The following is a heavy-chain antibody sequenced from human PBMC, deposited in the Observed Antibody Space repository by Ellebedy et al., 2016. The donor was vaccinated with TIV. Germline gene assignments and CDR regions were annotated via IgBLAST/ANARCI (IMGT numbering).Heavy chain of an antibody. CDR1: GFTFSADD. J-gene: IGHJ4*02. V-gene: IGHV3-30*18. D-gene: IGHD6-19*01. CDR2: IANDGSNK. Sequence: GGSLRLSCAASGFTFSADDMHWVLQAPGQGMEWVAVIANDGSNKHYADSVKGRFTISRDNSKNTLYLEMNSLRPEDTAVYYCAKVMGEQWLVFDYWGQGTLVTVSS. CDR3: AKVMGEQWLVFDY.